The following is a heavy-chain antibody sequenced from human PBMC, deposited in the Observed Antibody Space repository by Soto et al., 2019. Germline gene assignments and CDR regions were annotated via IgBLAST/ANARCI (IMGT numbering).Heavy chain of an antibody. V-gene: IGHV4-59*08. CDR3: ARHKSSRYDY. Sequence: SETLSLTCTVSGGSISSYYWSWIRQPPGKGLEWIGFIYYSGSTNYNPSLKSRVTISVDTSKNQFSLKLSSVGAADTAVYYCARHKSSRYDYWGQGTQVTVSS. CDR1: GGSISSYY. CDR2: IYYSGST. J-gene: IGHJ4*02. D-gene: IGHD6-13*01.